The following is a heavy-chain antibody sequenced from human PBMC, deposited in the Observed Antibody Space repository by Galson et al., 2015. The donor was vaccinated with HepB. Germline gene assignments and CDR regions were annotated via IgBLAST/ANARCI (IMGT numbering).Heavy chain of an antibody. J-gene: IGHJ3*02. CDR2: ISYDGSNK. V-gene: IGHV3-30*18. CDR3: AKVVGLLWFGDNAFDI. CDR1: GFTFSSYG. Sequence: SLRLSCAASGFTFSSYGMHWVRQAPGKGLEWVAVISYDGSNKYYADSVKGRFTISRDNSKNTLYLQTNSLRAEDTAVYYCAKVVGLLWFGDNAFDIWGQGTMVTVSS. D-gene: IGHD3-10*01.